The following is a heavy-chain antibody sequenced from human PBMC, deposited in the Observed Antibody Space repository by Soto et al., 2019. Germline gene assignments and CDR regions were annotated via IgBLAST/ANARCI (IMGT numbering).Heavy chain of an antibody. Sequence: GGSLRLSCAASGFTFSSYGMHWIRQAPGKGLEWVAGRSYDGSNKYYADSVKGRFTISRDNSKNTLYLQMNSLRAEDTAVYYCAGGSGSYIVYGMDVWGQGTTVTVSS. CDR1: GFTFSSYG. V-gene: IGHV3-30*03. D-gene: IGHD3-10*01. J-gene: IGHJ6*02. CDR2: RSYDGSNK. CDR3: AGGSGSYIVYGMDV.